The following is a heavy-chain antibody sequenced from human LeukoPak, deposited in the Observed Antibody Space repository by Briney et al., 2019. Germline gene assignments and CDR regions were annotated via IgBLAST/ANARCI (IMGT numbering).Heavy chain of an antibody. CDR1: GFTFDDYT. J-gene: IGHJ4*02. CDR3: AKGGELSSFDY. CDR2: ISWDGGST. D-gene: IGHD3-16*02. V-gene: IGHV3-43*01. Sequence: GGSLRLSCAASGFTFDDYTMHWVRQAPGKGLEWVSLISWDGGSTYYVDSVKGRFTISRDNSKNSLYLQMNSLRTEDTALYYCAKGGELSSFDYWGQGTLVTVSS.